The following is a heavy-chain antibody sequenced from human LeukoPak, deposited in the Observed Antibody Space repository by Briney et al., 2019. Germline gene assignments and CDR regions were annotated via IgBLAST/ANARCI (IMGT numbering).Heavy chain of an antibody. J-gene: IGHJ6*03. V-gene: IGHV4-4*09. CDR3: ARLEVVAASYYMDV. CDR1: GGSISSYY. D-gene: IGHD2-15*01. CDR2: IYTSGST. Sequence: PSETLSLICTVSGGSISSYYWSWIRQPPGKGLEWIGYIYTSGSTNYNPSLKSRITISIDTSKNQFSLKLSSVTAADTAVYYCARLEVVAASYYMDVWGKGTTVTVSS.